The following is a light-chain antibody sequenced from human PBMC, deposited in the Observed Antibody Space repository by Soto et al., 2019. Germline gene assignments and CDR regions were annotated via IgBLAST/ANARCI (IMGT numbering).Light chain of an antibody. V-gene: IGKV3-20*01. CDR1: QSVSSSY. CDR2: GAS. J-gene: IGKJ1*01. CDR3: LLYGSSQRT. Sequence: EIVLTQSPGTLSLSPGERATLSCRASQSVSSSYLAWYQQKPGQAPRVLIYGASSRATGIPDRFSGSGYGTDFHITISILETEDFVVYCWLLYGSSQRTFGKGTNVEIK.